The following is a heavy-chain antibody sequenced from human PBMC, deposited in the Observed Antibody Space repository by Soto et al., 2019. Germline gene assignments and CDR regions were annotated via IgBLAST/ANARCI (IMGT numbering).Heavy chain of an antibody. V-gene: IGHV5-51*01. CDR2: IYPSDSDT. D-gene: IGHD4-17*01. CDR1: RYNFATYW. CDR3: ARERATGDSYFEF. Sequence: GESLKISCXGSRYNFATYWIGWVRQMPGKGLEWMAIIYPSDSDTRYSPSFQGQVTISADKSISTTYLQWSSLKASDTAMYYCARERATGDSYFEFWGQGTLVTVSS. J-gene: IGHJ4*02.